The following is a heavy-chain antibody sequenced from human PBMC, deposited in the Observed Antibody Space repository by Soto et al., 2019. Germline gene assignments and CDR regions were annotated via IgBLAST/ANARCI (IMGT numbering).Heavy chain of an antibody. Sequence: SETLSLTCTVSGGSISSYYWSWIRQPPGKGLEWIGYIYYSGSTNYNPSLKSRVTISVDTSKNQFSLKLSSVTAADTAVYFCAREYNNDILTGYYWHYYFDYWGQGTLVTVSS. V-gene: IGHV4-59*01. J-gene: IGHJ4*02. CDR3: AREYNNDILTGYYWHYYFDY. D-gene: IGHD3-9*01. CDR1: GGSISSYY. CDR2: IYYSGST.